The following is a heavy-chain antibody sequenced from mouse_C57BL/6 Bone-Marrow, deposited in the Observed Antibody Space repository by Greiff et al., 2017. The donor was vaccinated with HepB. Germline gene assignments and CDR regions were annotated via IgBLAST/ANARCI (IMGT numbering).Heavy chain of an antibody. CDR1: GYTFTSYW. CDR3: AVIITTVVARYFDV. D-gene: IGHD1-1*01. V-gene: IGHV1-64*01. Sequence: VQLQQSGAELVKPGASVKLSCKASGYTFTSYWMHWVKQRPGQGLEWIGMIHPNSGSTNYNEKFKSKATLTVDKSSSTAYMQLSILTSEDSAVYYCAVIITTVVARYFDVWGTGTTVTVSS. J-gene: IGHJ1*03. CDR2: IHPNSGST.